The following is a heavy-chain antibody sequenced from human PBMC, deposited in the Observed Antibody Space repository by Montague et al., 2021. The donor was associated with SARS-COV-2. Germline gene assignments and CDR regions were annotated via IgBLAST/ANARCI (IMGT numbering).Heavy chain of an antibody. Sequence: SETLSLTCAVYGGSLSGFYCTWIRQAPGKGLEWVGEITHGGSASXSPALKSRLTISLDTSKNQFSLKLDSVTAADTATYYCARSHDYRGNDYFDFWGQGALVIVSS. V-gene: IGHV4-34*01. D-gene: IGHD4-23*01. J-gene: IGHJ4*02. CDR2: ITHGGSA. CDR1: GGSLSGFY. CDR3: ARSHDYRGNDYFDF.